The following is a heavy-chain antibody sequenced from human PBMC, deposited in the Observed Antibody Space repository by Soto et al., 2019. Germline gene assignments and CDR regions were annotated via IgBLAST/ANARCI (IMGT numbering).Heavy chain of an antibody. J-gene: IGHJ5*02. Sequence: ASVKVSCKASGYTFTSYGISWVRQAPGQGLEWMGWISAYNGNTNYAQKLQGRVTMTTDTSTSTAYMELRSLRSDDTAVYYCARGRSYYDFWSGHKWFDPWGQGTLVTVS. CDR2: ISAYNGNT. D-gene: IGHD3-3*01. V-gene: IGHV1-18*01. CDR1: GYTFTSYG. CDR3: ARGRSYYDFWSGHKWFDP.